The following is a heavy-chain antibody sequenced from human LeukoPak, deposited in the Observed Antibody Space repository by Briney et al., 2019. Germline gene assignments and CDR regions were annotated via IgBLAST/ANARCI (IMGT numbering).Heavy chain of an antibody. CDR3: AKDSGIAAAGTHFDY. Sequence: PGGSLRLSCAASGFTFSSYSMNWVRQAPGKGLEWVSYIGSSSSTIYYADSVKGRFTISRDNAKNSLYLQMNSLRAEDTAVYYCAKDSGIAAAGTHFDYWGQGTLVTVSS. CDR1: GFTFSSYS. J-gene: IGHJ4*02. D-gene: IGHD6-13*01. CDR2: IGSSSSTI. V-gene: IGHV3-48*01.